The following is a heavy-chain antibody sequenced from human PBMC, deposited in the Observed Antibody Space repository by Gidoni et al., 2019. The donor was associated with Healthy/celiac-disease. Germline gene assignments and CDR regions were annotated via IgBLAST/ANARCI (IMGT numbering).Heavy chain of an antibody. J-gene: IGHJ5*02. CDR3: ARASVAGTGGWFDP. CDR2: ISSSSSTI. V-gene: IGHV3-48*02. Sequence: EVQLVESGGGLVQPGGSLRLSCAASGFTFSSYSMNWVRQAPGKGLEWVSYISSSSSTIYYADSVKGRFTNSRDNAKNSLYLQMNSLRDEDTAVYYCARASVAGTGGWFDPWGQGTLVTVSS. D-gene: IGHD6-19*01. CDR1: GFTFSSYS.